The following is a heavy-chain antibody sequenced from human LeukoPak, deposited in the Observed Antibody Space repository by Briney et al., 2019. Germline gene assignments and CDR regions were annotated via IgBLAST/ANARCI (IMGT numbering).Heavy chain of an antibody. CDR2: ISSSGSTI. CDR1: GFTFSSYE. J-gene: IGHJ5*02. D-gene: IGHD3-10*01. CDR3: ARVRYYYGSGTVSNWFDP. Sequence: GGSLRLSCAASGFTFSSYEMNWVRQAPGKGLEWVSYISSSGSTIYYADSVKGRFTISRDNAKNSLYLQMNSLRAEDTAVYYCARVRYYYGSGTVSNWFDPWGQGTLVTVSS. V-gene: IGHV3-48*03.